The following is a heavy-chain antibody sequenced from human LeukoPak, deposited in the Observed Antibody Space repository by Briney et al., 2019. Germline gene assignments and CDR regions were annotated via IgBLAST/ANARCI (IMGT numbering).Heavy chain of an antibody. CDR1: GYTFTSYD. CDR3: ARGRIFGVVIHDY. Sequence: GASVKVSCKASGYTFTSYDINWVRQAAGQGREWMGWMNPNSGNTVYAKKFKGRVTMNRNTSISTAYMELSSLRSEDTAVYYCARGRIFGVVIHDYWGQGTLVTVSS. J-gene: IGHJ4*02. CDR2: MNPNSGNT. V-gene: IGHV1-8*01. D-gene: IGHD3-3*01.